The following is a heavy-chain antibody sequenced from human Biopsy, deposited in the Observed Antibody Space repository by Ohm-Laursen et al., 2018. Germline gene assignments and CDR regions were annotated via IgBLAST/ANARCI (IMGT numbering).Heavy chain of an antibody. D-gene: IGHD1-26*01. J-gene: IGHJ4*02. Sequence: ASVKVSCKASGYTFTGYYMHWVRQAPGQGLEWMGWINPNSGGTNYAQKFQGMVTMTRDTSISTAYMELSRLRSDDTAVYYCATITRGATRFPFDYWGQGTLVTVSS. CDR3: ATITRGATRFPFDY. CDR1: GYTFTGYY. CDR2: INPNSGGT. V-gene: IGHV1-2*02.